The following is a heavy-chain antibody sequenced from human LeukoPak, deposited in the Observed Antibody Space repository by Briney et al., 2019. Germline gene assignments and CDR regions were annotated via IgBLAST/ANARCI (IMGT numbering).Heavy chain of an antibody. CDR3: ARVWYGGNPDNWFDP. V-gene: IGHV4-61*02. D-gene: IGHD4-23*01. J-gene: IGHJ5*02. CDR2: IYTSGST. Sequence: PSETLSLTCTVSGGSISSGSYYWSWIRQPAVKGLEWIGRIYTSGSTNYNPSLKSRVTISVDTSKNQFSLKLSSVTAADTAVYYCARVWYGGNPDNWFDPWGQGTLVTVSS. CDR1: GGSISSGSYY.